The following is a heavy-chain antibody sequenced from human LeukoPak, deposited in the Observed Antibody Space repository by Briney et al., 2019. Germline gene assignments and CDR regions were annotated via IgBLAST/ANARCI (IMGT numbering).Heavy chain of an antibody. CDR1: GYNFTNYG. Sequence: ASVKVSCKASGYNFTNYGVSWVRQAPGQGLEWMGWISAYNGNTIYAQKFQGRVTMTTDTFTSTAYMDLRSLRADDTSVFYCARYPNGRDCPYCGYAFDGWGQGTMVTVS. CDR2: ISAYNGNT. V-gene: IGHV1-18*01. CDR3: ARYPNGRDCPYCGYAFDG. D-gene: IGHD2-21*01. J-gene: IGHJ3*01.